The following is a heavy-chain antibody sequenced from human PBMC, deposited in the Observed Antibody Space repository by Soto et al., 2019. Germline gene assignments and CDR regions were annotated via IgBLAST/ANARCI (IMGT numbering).Heavy chain of an antibody. CDR2: IIPIFGTA. J-gene: IGHJ3*02. D-gene: IGHD6-19*01. CDR1: GGTFSSYA. V-gene: IGHV1-69*01. CDR3: ARELIAVAGDDGFDS. Sequence: VKVSCKASGGTFSSYAISWVRQAPGQGLEWMGGIIPIFGTANYAQKFQGRVTITADESTSTAYMELSSLRSEDTAVYYCARELIAVAGDDGFDSWGQGTMVSV.